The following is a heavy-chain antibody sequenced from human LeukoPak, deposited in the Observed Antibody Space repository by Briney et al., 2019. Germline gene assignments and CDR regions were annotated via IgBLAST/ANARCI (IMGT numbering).Heavy chain of an antibody. J-gene: IGHJ6*02. CDR1: GFTFSSFG. D-gene: IGHD2/OR15-2a*01. CDR3: AREHTMAGTTFFYYYGMDV. Sequence: GGSLRLSCAASGFTFSSFGMHWVRQAPGKGLEWVAVIWYDASNKYYADSVKGRFTISRDNSKNTLYLQMNSLRDDDTAVYYCAREHTMAGTTFFYYYGMDVWGQGTTVTVSS. CDR2: IWYDASNK. V-gene: IGHV3-33*01.